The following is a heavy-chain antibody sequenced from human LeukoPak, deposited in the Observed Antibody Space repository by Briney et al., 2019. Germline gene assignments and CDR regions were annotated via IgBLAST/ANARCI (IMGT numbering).Heavy chain of an antibody. CDR3: AREGGTYGMDV. CDR1: GGPFSGYY. J-gene: IGHJ6*02. V-gene: IGHV4-34*01. D-gene: IGHD1-1*01. Sequence: PSETLSLTCAVYGGPFSGYYWSWIRQPPGKGLEWIGEINHSGSTNYNPSLKSRVTISVDTSKNQFSLKLSSVTAADTAVYYCAREGGTYGMDVWGQGTTVTVSS. CDR2: INHSGST.